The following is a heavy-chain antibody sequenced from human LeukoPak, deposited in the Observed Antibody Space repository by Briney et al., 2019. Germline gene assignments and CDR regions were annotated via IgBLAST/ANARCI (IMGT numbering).Heavy chain of an antibody. CDR3: ARPLTGYYNGGDY. Sequence: GGSLRLSCAASGFTFSSYEMNWVRQAPGKGLEWVSYISSSGSTIYYADSVKGRFTISRDNAKNSLYLQMNSLRAEDTAVYYCARPLTGYYNGGDYWGQGTLVTVSS. J-gene: IGHJ4*02. D-gene: IGHD3-9*01. CDR1: GFTFSSYE. CDR2: ISSSGSTI. V-gene: IGHV3-48*03.